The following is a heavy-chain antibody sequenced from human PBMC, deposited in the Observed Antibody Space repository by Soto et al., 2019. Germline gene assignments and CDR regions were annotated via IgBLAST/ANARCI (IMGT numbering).Heavy chain of an antibody. J-gene: IGHJ1*01. CDR3: AKAASSGVGEQEYFQH. V-gene: IGHV3-30*18. CDR2: ISYDGSNK. D-gene: IGHD1-26*01. CDR1: GFTFSSYG. Sequence: QVQLVESGGGVVQPGRSLRLSCAASGFTFSSYGMHWVRQAPGKGLEWVAVISYDGSNKYYADSVKGRFTISRDNSKNTLYLQMNSLRAEDTAVYYCAKAASSGVGEQEYFQHWGQGTLVTVS.